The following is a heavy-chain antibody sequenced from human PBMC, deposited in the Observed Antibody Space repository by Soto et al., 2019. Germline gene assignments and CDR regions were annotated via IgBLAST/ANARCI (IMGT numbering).Heavy chain of an antibody. CDR2: IKQDGSEK. V-gene: IGHV3-7*01. Sequence: GGSLRLSCAASGFTFSSYWMSWVRQAPGKGLEWVANIKQDGSEKYYVDSVKGRFTISRDNAKNSLYLQMNSLRAEDTAVYYCAREVYCTNGVFSQPQYYYYGMDIWGQGTTVTVSS. CDR3: AREVYCTNGVFSQPQYYYYGMDI. CDR1: GFTFSSYW. D-gene: IGHD2-8*01. J-gene: IGHJ6*02.